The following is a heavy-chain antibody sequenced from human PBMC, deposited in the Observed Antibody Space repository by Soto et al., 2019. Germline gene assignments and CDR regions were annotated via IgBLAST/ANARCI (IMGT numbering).Heavy chain of an antibody. Sequence: EVQLVESGGGPVQPGGSLRLSCAGSGFTFSNYWMHWVRQAPGKGLEWVSRIDHDGPTDYADSVRGRFTLSRDNAENTLYLQMNSLRPEDTAVYYCVRDRHGDYWCQGTLVTVSS. CDR1: GFTFSNYW. CDR3: VRDRHGDY. J-gene: IGHJ4*02. V-gene: IGHV3-74*01. CDR2: IDHDGPT.